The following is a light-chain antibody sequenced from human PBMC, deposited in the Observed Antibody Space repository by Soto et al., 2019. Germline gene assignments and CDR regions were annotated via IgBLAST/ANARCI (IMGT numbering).Light chain of an antibody. CDR3: SSYTGSSTYVV. CDR2: DVS. V-gene: IGLV2-14*01. CDR1: SSDVGGYNY. Sequence: QSVLTQPASVSGSPGQSSTISCTGNSSDVGGYNYVSWYQQHPGKAPKLMIYDVSNRPSGVSNRFSGSKSGNTASLTISGLQAEDEADYYCSSYTGSSTYVVFGGGTQLTVL. J-gene: IGLJ2*01.